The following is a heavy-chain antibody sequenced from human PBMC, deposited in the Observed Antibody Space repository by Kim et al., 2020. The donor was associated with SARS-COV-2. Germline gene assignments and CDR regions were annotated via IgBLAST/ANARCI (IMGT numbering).Heavy chain of an antibody. Sequence: SETLSLTCTVSGGSISGGCYNWSWIRPRPGQGREWIGNNNYSTNNNYTPSLKVRITISTATTQNQFYLKPITATATDAADYSCASWGWWIRLSYSAQGAL. V-gene: IGHV4-31*03. J-gene: IGHJ4*02. D-gene: IGHD5-18*01. CDR3: ASWGWWIRLSY. CDR2: NNYSTNN. CDR1: GGSISGGCYN.